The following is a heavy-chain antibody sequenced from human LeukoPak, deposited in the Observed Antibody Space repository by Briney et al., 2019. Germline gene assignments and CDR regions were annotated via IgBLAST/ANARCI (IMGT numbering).Heavy chain of an antibody. V-gene: IGHV3-7*01. CDR1: GFTFSTYW. J-gene: IGHJ4*02. CDR2: IKQDGSDR. CDR3: ARVRRFLEYLRGAIDY. Sequence: GGSLRLSCAASGFTFSTYWMSWIRQAPGKGLERVANIKQDGSDRSYVDSVKGRFTISRDNAKNSLYLQMNSLSAEDSAVYYCARVRRFLEYLRGAIDYWGPGALVTVSS. D-gene: IGHD3-3*01.